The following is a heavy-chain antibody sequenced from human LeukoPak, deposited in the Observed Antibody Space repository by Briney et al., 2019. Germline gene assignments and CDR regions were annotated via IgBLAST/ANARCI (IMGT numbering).Heavy chain of an antibody. CDR3: ARGTAIGSYMDV. V-gene: IGHV3-7*01. D-gene: IGHD5-18*01. CDR1: GFTFSSYW. Sequence: PGGSLRPSCAAPGFTFSSYWMSWVRQAPGKGLEWVANIKQDGSEKYYVDSVKGRFTISRDNAKNSLYLQMNSLRAEDTAVYYCARGTAIGSYMDVWGKGTTVTVSS. J-gene: IGHJ6*03. CDR2: IKQDGSEK.